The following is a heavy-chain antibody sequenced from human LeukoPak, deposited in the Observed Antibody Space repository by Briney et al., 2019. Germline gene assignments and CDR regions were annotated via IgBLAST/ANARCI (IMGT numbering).Heavy chain of an antibody. D-gene: IGHD6-13*01. J-gene: IGHJ2*01. V-gene: IGHV3-30*02. Sequence: SGGSLRLSCTASGFTFSSYGIHWVRQAPGKGLEWVSFVRYDGKNQYYVDSVKGRFTISRENAKNSLYLQMNSLRAGDTAVYYCARAAYSSTWYSRYFDLWGRGTLVTVSS. CDR1: GFTFSSYG. CDR2: VRYDGKNQ. CDR3: ARAAYSSTWYSRYFDL.